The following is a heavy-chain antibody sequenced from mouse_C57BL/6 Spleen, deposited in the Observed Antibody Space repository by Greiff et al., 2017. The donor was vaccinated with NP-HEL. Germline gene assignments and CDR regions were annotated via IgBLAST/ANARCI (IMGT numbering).Heavy chain of an antibody. D-gene: IGHD2-3*01. J-gene: IGHJ2*01. CDR3: AREYDYLDY. CDR1: GFTFSDYY. Sequence: EVKVVESEGGLVQPGSSMKLSCTASGFTFSDYYMAWVRQVPEKGLEWVANINYDGSSTYYLDSLKSRFIISRDNAKNILYLQMSSLKSEDTATYYCAREYDYLDYWGQGTTLTVSS. V-gene: IGHV5-16*01. CDR2: INYDGSST.